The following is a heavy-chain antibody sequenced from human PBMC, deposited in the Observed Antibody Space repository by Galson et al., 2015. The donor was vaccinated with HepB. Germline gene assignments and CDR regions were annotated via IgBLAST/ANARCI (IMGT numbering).Heavy chain of an antibody. CDR2: ISYDGSNK. V-gene: IGHV3-30*18. D-gene: IGHD4-17*01. Sequence: SLRLSCAASGFTFSSYGMHWVRQAPGKGLEWVAVISYDGSNKYYADSVKGRFTISRDNSKNTLYLQMNSLRAEDTAVYYCAKDLDDYGDYGDDAFDIWGQGTMVTVSS. CDR1: GFTFSSYG. J-gene: IGHJ3*02. CDR3: AKDLDDYGDYGDDAFDI.